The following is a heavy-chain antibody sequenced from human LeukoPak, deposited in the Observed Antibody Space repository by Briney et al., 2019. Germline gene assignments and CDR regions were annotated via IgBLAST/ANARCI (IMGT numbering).Heavy chain of an antibody. CDR1: GYTFTSYD. CDR2: MNPNSGNT. Sequence: ASVKVSCKASGYTFTSYDINWVRQATGQGLEWMGWMNPNSGNTGYAQKFQGRVTITRNTSISTAYMELSSLRSEDTAVYYCARGGLEYSSSSGANWFDPWGQGTLVTVSS. CDR3: ARGGLEYSSSSGANWFDP. J-gene: IGHJ5*02. V-gene: IGHV1-8*01. D-gene: IGHD6-6*01.